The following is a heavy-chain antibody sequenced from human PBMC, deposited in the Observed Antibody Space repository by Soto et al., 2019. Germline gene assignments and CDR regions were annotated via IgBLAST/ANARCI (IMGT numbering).Heavy chain of an antibody. CDR1: GFTFSSYA. J-gene: IGHJ4*02. D-gene: IGHD6-19*01. V-gene: IGHV3-48*03. CDR2: ISEGGTTI. Sequence: HPGGSLRLSCAASGFTFSSYAMSWVRQAPGKGLEWVSHISEGGTTIYYSDSVKGRFTVSRDDAKNSLYLQMNSLGVADTAVYYCVREGSAWSRGYWGQGTLVTSPQ. CDR3: VREGSAWSRGY.